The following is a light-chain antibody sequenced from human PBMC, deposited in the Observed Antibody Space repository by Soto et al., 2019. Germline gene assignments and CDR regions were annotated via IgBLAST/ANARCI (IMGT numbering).Light chain of an antibody. CDR3: QQYGSSPPYT. Sequence: EIVLTQSPGTLSLSPGERATLSCRASQSVSSSYLAWYQQKPGQAPRHLIYGASSRATGIPDRFSGSGSGTDFSLTISRVEPEDFAVCYCQQYGSSPPYTFGPGTKADIK. J-gene: IGKJ3*01. CDR1: QSVSSSY. CDR2: GAS. V-gene: IGKV3-20*01.